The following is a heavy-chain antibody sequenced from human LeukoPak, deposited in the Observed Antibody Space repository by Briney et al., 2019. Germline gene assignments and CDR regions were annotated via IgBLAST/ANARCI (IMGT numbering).Heavy chain of an antibody. V-gene: IGHV4-30-4*01. D-gene: IGHD3-16*01. J-gene: IGHJ4*02. CDR1: GGSISSSDHY. CDR2: ISYSGNT. CDR3: ARVIYDYVWGSPRPGYFDS. Sequence: SETLSLTCSVSGGSISSSDHYWSWIRQPPGKGLEWIGYISYSGNTYYDPSLKSRISISMDTSKTQFSLRLTSVTAADTAVYFCARVIYDYVWGSPRPGYFDSWGQGILVTVSS.